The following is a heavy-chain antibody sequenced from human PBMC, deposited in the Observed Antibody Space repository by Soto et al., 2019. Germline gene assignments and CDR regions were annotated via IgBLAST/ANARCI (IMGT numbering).Heavy chain of an antibody. J-gene: IGHJ4*02. Sequence: SETLSLTCTVSGGSITNSGYYWGWIRQPPGKGLEWIGSIYYTGSAYYNPSLTSQVTMSVDTSKNQFSLQLSSVSATDTAVYYCARRNEGGYNFGGDFDFWGQGRLVTVSS. CDR1: GGSITNSGYY. V-gene: IGHV4-39*01. D-gene: IGHD5-12*01. CDR2: IYYTGSA. CDR3: ARRNEGGYNFGGDFDF.